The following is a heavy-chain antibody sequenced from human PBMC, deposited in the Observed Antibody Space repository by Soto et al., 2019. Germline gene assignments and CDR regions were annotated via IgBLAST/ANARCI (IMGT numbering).Heavy chain of an antibody. J-gene: IGHJ4*02. CDR1: GFTFSSYA. D-gene: IGHD2-15*01. CDR3: ARDPYYCSGGSCPSHPVGY. CDR2: ISGSGGST. Sequence: HPGGSLRLSCAASGFTFSSYAMSWVRQAPGKGLEWVSAISGSGGSTYYADSVKGRFTISRDNSKNTLYLQMNSLRAEDTAVYYCARDPYYCSGGSCPSHPVGYWGQGTLVTVSS. V-gene: IGHV3-23*01.